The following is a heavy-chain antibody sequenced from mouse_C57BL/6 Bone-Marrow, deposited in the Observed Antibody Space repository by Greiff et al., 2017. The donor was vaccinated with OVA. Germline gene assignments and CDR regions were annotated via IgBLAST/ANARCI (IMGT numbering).Heavy chain of an antibody. CDR1: GFNIKDDY. V-gene: IGHV14-4*01. J-gene: IGHJ2*01. D-gene: IGHD1-1*01. CDR2: IDPENGDT. CDR3: TTGYYGSRDFDY. Sequence: DVKLQESGAELVRPGASVKLSCTASGFNIKDDYMHWVKQRPEQGLEWIGWIDPENGDTEYASKFQGKATITADTSSNTAYLQLSSLTSEDTAVYYCTTGYYGSRDFDYWGQGTTLTVSS.